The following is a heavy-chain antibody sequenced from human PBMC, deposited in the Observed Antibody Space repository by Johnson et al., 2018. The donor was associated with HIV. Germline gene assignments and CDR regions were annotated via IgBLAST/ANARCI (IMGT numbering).Heavy chain of an antibody. J-gene: IGHJ3*02. CDR3: ARDSRYNNYGGGSVGAFDI. Sequence: QVPPLQSPGGVVRPGGSLRLSSAASGITFSDYAMHWVRQAPGKGLERVAVISYDGSNKYYADSVTGRFTISRDNSKNTLYLQMNSLRAEDTAVYYCARDSRYNNYGGGSVGAFDIWGQGTTVTVSS. V-gene: IGHV3-30-3*01. CDR1: GITFSDYA. CDR2: ISYDGSNK. D-gene: IGHD4-11*01.